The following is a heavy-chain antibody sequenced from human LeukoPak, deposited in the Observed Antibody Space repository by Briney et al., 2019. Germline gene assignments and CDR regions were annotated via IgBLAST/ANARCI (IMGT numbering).Heavy chain of an antibody. CDR2: IIPIFGTA. Sequence: ASVKVSCKASGGTFSSYAISWVRQAPGQGLEWMGGIIPIFGTANYAQKFQGRVTITADESTSTAYMELSSLRSEDTAVYYCARVGQDIVVVPASGYYYYYGMDVWGQGTTVTVSS. CDR1: GGTFSSYA. D-gene: IGHD2-2*01. CDR3: ARVGQDIVVVPASGYYYYYGMDV. V-gene: IGHV1-69*13. J-gene: IGHJ6*02.